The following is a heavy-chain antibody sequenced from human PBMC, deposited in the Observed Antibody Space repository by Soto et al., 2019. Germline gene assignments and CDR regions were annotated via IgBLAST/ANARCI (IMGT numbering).Heavy chain of an antibody. CDR2: IIPIFGTA. D-gene: IGHD5-18*01. V-gene: IGHV1-69*12. J-gene: IGHJ6*02. Sequence: QVQLVQSGAEVKKPGSSVKVSCKASGGTFSSYAISWVRQAPGQGLEWMGGIIPIFGTANYAQKFQGRVTITADEFTXTXSMELSSLRSEDTAVYYCARDSDTAMVNYYYYGMDVWGQGTTVTVSS. CDR3: ARDSDTAMVNYYYYGMDV. CDR1: GGTFSSYA.